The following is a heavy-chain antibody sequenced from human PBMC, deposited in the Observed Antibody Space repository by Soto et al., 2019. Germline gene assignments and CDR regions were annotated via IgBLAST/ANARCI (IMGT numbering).Heavy chain of an antibody. CDR2: IIPIFGTA. D-gene: IGHD6-13*01. V-gene: IGHV1-69*12. J-gene: IGHJ3*02. CDR3: ARVRPYEAAAPGPAFDI. Sequence: QVQLVQSGAEVKKPGSSVKVSCKASGGTFSSYTISWVRQAPGQGLEWMGGIIPIFGTANYAQKFQGRVTITADEPTSTAYMELSSLRSEDTAVYYCARVRPYEAAAPGPAFDIWGQGTMVTVSS. CDR1: GGTFSSYT.